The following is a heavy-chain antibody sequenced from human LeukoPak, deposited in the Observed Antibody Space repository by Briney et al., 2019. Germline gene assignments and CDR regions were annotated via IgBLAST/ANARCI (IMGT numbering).Heavy chain of an antibody. CDR1: GYTLTELS. CDR2: FDPEDGET. CDR3: ATNYYGSGPLDY. Sequence: VASVKVSCKVSGYTLTELSMHWVRQAPGKGLEWMGGFDPEDGETIYAQKFQGRVTMTEDTSTDTAYMELSSLGSEDTAVYYCATNYYGSGPLDYWGQGTLVTVSS. D-gene: IGHD3-10*01. V-gene: IGHV1-24*01. J-gene: IGHJ4*02.